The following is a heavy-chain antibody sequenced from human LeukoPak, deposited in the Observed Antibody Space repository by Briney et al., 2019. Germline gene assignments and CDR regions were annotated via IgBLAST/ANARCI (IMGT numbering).Heavy chain of an antibody. J-gene: IGHJ5*02. CDR1: GGSISSYY. Sequence: PSETLSLTCTVSGGSISSYYWSWIRQPPGKGLEWIGYIYYSGSTYYNPSLKSRVTISVDTSKNQFSLKLSSVTAADTAVYYCARLYLDGYNFPWGQGTLVTVSS. CDR2: IYYSGST. CDR3: ARLYLDGYNFP. V-gene: IGHV4-59*08. D-gene: IGHD5-24*01.